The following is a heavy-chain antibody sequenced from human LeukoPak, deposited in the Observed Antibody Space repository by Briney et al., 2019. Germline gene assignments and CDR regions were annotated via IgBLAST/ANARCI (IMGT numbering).Heavy chain of an antibody. CDR1: GFTVSTDH. CDR3: ARVWELSFDH. J-gene: IGHJ4*02. Sequence: GGSLSLSCAASGFTVSTDHMSWVRQAPGKGLEWVAVSYSGGSRHYAESVKGRFTISRDNSKTMLYLQMNSLRAEDTALYYCARVWELSFDHWGQGTLVTVSS. V-gene: IGHV3-53*01. CDR2: SYSGGSR. D-gene: IGHD1-26*01.